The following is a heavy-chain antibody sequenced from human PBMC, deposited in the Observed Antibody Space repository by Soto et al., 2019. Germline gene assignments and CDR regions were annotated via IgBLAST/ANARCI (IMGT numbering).Heavy chain of an antibody. CDR3: ARDRGYYDSSGSLDY. Sequence: SVKVSCKASGGTFSSYAISWVRQAPGQGLEWMGGIIPIFGTANYAQKFQGRVTITADESTSTAYMALSSLRSEDTAVYYCARDRGYYDSSGSLDYWGQGTLVTVSS. CDR2: IIPIFGTA. V-gene: IGHV1-69*13. D-gene: IGHD3-22*01. CDR1: GGTFSSYA. J-gene: IGHJ4*02.